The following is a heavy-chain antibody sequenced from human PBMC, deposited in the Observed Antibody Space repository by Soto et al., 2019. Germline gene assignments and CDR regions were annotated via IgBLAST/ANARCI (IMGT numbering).Heavy chain of an antibody. V-gene: IGHV4-31*03. J-gene: IGHJ5*02. CDR3: ARDMGAEYYDDGGYYGCWFDP. D-gene: IGHD3-22*01. CDR2: ISYSGTT. Sequence: QVQLQESGPGLVKPSQTLSLTCTVSGGSISSASYYWSWIRQHPGKGLEWIGYISYSGTTYYNPSLKSRVTISLDTSKNQFSLKLRSVTAADTAVYYCARDMGAEYYDDGGYYGCWFDPWGQGTLVSVSS. CDR1: GGSISSASYY.